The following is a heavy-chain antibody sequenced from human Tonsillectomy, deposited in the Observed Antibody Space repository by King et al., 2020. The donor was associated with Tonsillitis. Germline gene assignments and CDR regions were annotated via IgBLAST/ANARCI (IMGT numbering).Heavy chain of an antibody. CDR3: ARGGGGQWLVRHPHHYYYYYMDV. V-gene: IGHV3-7*04. D-gene: IGHD6-19*01. CDR2: IKQDGSEK. J-gene: IGHJ6*03. CDR1: GFTFSSYW. Sequence: VQLVESGGGLVQPGGSLRLSCAASGFTFSSYWMSWVRQAPGKGLEWVANIKQDGSEKYYVDSVKGRFTISRDNAKNSLYLQMNSLRAEDTAVYYCARGGGGQWLVRHPHHYYYYYMDVWGKGTTVTVSS.